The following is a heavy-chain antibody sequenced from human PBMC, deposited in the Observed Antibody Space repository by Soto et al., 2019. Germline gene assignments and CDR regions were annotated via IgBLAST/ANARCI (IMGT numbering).Heavy chain of an antibody. CDR1: GFTVSSNY. V-gene: IGHV3-66*01. CDR3: ARAGHSSTSR. D-gene: IGHD6-13*01. CDR2: IYSGGST. Sequence: EVQLMESGGGLVQPGGSLRLSCAASGFTVSSNYMSWVRQAPGKGLEWVSVIYSGGSTYYADSVKGRFTISRDNSKNTPYLQMTSLRAEATALYYCARAGHSSTSRWGQGTLVTVSS. J-gene: IGHJ4*02.